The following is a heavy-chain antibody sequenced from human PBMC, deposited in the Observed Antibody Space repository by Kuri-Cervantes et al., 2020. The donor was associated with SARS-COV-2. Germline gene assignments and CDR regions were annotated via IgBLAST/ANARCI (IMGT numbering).Heavy chain of an antibody. CDR3: TRADFWSGYYFDY. CDR1: GFTFGDYA. CDR2: IRSKAYGGTT. Sequence: GGSLRLSCTASGFTFGDYAMSWVRQAPGKGLEWVGFIRSKAYGGTTEYAASVKGRFTISRDDSKSIAYLQMNSLKTEDTAVYYCTRADFWSGYYFDYWGQGTLVTVSS. J-gene: IGHJ4*02. D-gene: IGHD3-3*01. V-gene: IGHV3-49*04.